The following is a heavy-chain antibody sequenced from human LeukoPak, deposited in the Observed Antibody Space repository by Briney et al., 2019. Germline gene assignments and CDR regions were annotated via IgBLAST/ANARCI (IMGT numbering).Heavy chain of an antibody. Sequence: GASVKVSCKASGYTFTDYYMYWVRQAPGQGFEWMGWINPNTGGTNYAQKFQGRVTMTRDTSISTAYMELSRLTSDDTPVYYCARNSNCDYWGQGTLVTVSS. V-gene: IGHV1-2*02. CDR2: INPNTGGT. CDR1: GYTFTDYY. CDR3: ARNSNCDY. D-gene: IGHD5-18*01. J-gene: IGHJ4*02.